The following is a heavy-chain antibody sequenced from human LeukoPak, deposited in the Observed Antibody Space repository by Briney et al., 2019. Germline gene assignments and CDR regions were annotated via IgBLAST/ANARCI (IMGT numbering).Heavy chain of an antibody. CDR3: ARDDVSGAFDI. CDR2: CDPEDGVT. J-gene: IGHJ3*02. Sequence: ASVKVSCKVSGYTLTELSMHWVRQAPGKGLEWMGGCDPEDGVTLYAEKFQGRVTMTEDTSTDTAYMEMSSLRSEDTAVYYCARDDVSGAFDIWGQGTMVTVSS. CDR1: GYTLTELS. V-gene: IGHV1-24*01.